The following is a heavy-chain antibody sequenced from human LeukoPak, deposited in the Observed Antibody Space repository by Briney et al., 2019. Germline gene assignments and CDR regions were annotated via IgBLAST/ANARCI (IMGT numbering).Heavy chain of an antibody. Sequence: ASVKVSCKASGYTFTSYDINWVRQATGQGLEWMGWLNSNSGNTGYAQKFQGRVTMTRNTSISTAYMELSSLRSEDTAVYYCARAFGWLNAFDVWGQGTMVTISS. D-gene: IGHD3-9*01. J-gene: IGHJ3*01. V-gene: IGHV1-8*01. CDR1: GYTFTSYD. CDR3: ARAFGWLNAFDV. CDR2: LNSNSGNT.